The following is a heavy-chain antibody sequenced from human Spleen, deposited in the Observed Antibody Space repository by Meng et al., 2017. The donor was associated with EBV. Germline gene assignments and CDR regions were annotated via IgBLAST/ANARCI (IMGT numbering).Heavy chain of an antibody. D-gene: IGHD3-10*01. CDR2: IYYRGST. Sequence: QAQLEGSGPGLVKPSQTLSLTCAVSGGSISSGGYYWSWIRQPPGKGLEWIGYIYYRGSTHYHPSLKSRVTMSVDTSKSQFSLKLTSVTAADTAVYFCARANLGDPHLGHWGQGTLVTVSS. CDR3: ARANLGDPHLGH. CDR1: GGSISSGGYY. V-gene: IGHV4-30-4*01. J-gene: IGHJ4*02.